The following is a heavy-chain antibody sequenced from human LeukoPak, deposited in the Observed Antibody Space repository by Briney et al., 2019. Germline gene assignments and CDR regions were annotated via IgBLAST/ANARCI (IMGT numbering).Heavy chain of an antibody. J-gene: IGHJ4*02. V-gene: IGHV3-30*02. D-gene: IGHD6-13*01. Sequence: QPGGSLRLSCAASGFTFSTYWMHWVRQAPGKGLEWVAFIRYDGSNKYYADSVKGRFTISRDNSKNTLYLQMNSLRAEDTAVYYCAKGPSQQPLYWGQGTLVTVSS. CDR2: IRYDGSNK. CDR3: AKGPSQQPLY. CDR1: GFTFSTYW.